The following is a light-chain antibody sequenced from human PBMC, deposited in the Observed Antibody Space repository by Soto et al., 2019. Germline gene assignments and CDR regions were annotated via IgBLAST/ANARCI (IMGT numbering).Light chain of an antibody. CDR3: QQRSNWPPWT. V-gene: IGKV3-11*01. Sequence: EIELTQSQATLSLSPGERATLSCRASQSVSSYLAWYQQKPGQAPRLLIYDASNRATGIPARFSGSGSGTDFTLTISSLEPEDFAVYYCQQRSNWPPWTFGQGTKVEIK. CDR2: DAS. CDR1: QSVSSY. J-gene: IGKJ1*01.